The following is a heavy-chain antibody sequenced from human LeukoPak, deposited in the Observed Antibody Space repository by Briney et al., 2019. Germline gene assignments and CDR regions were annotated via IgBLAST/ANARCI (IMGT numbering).Heavy chain of an antibody. CDR3: ARGNGYDWRSFDS. J-gene: IGHJ4*02. V-gene: IGHV3-48*01. CDR1: GFTFSSYS. CDR2: ITTSGGAK. D-gene: IGHD5-12*01. Sequence: GGSLRLSCAASGFTFSSYSMNWVRQAPGKGPEWISYITTSGGAKNYADSVKGRFTISRDDSGDSLYLQMNSLKTEDTAVYYCARGNGYDWRSFDSWGQGTLVIVAS.